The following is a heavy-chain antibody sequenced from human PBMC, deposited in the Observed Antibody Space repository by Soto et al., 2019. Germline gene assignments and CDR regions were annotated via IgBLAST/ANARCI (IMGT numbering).Heavy chain of an antibody. J-gene: IGHJ3*02. CDR1: GFTFSSYA. Sequence: PGGSLRLSCAASGFTFSSYAMHWVGQAPGKGLEWVAVISYDGSNKYYADSVKGRFTISRDNSKNTLYLQMNSLRAEGTAVYYCARDYDILWDAFDIWGQGTMVTVSS. CDR3: ARDYDILWDAFDI. CDR2: ISYDGSNK. D-gene: IGHD3-9*01. V-gene: IGHV3-30-3*01.